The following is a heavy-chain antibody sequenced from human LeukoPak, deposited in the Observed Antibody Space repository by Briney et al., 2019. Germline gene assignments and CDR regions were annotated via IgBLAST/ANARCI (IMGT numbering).Heavy chain of an antibody. V-gene: IGHV3-53*01. D-gene: IGHD1-14*01. CDR3: ARDPYRGVPDYFDY. J-gene: IGHJ4*02. CDR1: GFTVSSNY. CDR2: IYSGGST. Sequence: GGSLRLSCAASGFTVSSNYMSWVRQAPGKGLEWVSVIYSGGSTYYADSVKGRFTISRDNSKNTLYLQANSLRQEDTAVYYCARDPYRGVPDYFDYWGQGTLVTVSS.